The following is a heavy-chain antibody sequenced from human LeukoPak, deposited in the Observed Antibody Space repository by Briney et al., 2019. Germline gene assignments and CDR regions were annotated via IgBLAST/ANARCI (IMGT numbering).Heavy chain of an antibody. J-gene: IGHJ4*02. Sequence: GGSLRLSCAASGFTFSSYTMNWVRQAPGKGLEWVSSISSSSSYIYYADSVKGRFTISRDNAKNSLYLQMNSLRAEETAVYHCARALEFYYFDYWGQGTLVTVSS. V-gene: IGHV3-21*01. CDR1: GFTFSSYT. CDR3: ARALEFYYFDY. D-gene: IGHD3-10*01. CDR2: ISSSSSYI.